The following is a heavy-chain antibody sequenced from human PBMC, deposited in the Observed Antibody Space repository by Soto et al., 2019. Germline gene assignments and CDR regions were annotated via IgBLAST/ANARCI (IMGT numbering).Heavy chain of an antibody. D-gene: IGHD1-20*01. CDR3: AGRYNWTNFGYYYYGMDV. V-gene: IGHV3-48*01. J-gene: IGHJ6*02. Sequence: GGSLRLSCAASGFTFISYSMNGVRQAPGKGLESFSYISSSSSTIYYADSAKGGFPISREKAKNSWYLQRNSLRAEDTAVYYCAGRYNWTNFGYYYYGMDVWGQGTTVTVSS. CDR2: ISSSSSTI. CDR1: GFTFISYS.